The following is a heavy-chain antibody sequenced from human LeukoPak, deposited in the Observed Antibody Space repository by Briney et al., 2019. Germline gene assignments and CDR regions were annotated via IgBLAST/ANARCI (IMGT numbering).Heavy chain of an antibody. CDR1: GFSGFTFSHYG. CDR3: AKGLVGSSIADFFDY. Sequence: GGTLRLSCAASGFSGFTFSHYGMNWVRQAPGKGLEWVSYISSSGSTKYYADSVKGRFTISRDNAKNSLYLQMNSLRGEDMALYYCAKGLVGSSIADFFDYWGQGILVTVSS. CDR2: ISSSGSTK. D-gene: IGHD6-6*01. J-gene: IGHJ4*02. V-gene: IGHV3-48*04.